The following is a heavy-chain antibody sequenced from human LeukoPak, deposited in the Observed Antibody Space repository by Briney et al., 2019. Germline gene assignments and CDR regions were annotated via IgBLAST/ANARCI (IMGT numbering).Heavy chain of an antibody. D-gene: IGHD1-14*01. CDR1: GGSFSGYY. CDR3: ARWRRPGFDY. J-gene: IGHJ4*02. Sequence: KPSETLSLTCAVYGGSFSGYYWSWIRQPPGKGLEWIGEINHSGSTNYNPSLKSRVTISVDTSKNQFSLKLSSVTAADTAVYYCARWRRPGFDYWGQGILVTVSS. V-gene: IGHV4-34*01. CDR2: INHSGST.